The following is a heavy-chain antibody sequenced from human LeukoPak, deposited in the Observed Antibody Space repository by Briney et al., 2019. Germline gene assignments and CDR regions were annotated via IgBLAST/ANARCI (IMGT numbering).Heavy chain of an antibody. CDR1: GGSISRSSYY. V-gene: IGHV4-39*01. CDR2: TYYSGST. CDR3: ARPRGDLWSGYDY. J-gene: IGHJ4*02. Sequence: SETLSLTCSVSGGSISRSSYYWAWIRQSPGRGLEWIGNTYYSGSTLYNPSLKSRVTISVDTSKNQFSLRLTSVTAADTAVYYCARPRGDLWSGYDYWGQGVLVTVSP. D-gene: IGHD3-3*01.